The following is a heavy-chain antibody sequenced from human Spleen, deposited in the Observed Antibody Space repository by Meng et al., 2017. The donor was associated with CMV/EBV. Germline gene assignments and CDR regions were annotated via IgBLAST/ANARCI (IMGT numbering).Heavy chain of an antibody. Sequence: VSGGSIRNYYWKWIRQTPGKELEWIGYVYDSENTKYNPSLKSRVTISADTSRSQVSLRLNYVTAADTAVYFCARDRSGYFDWFDPWGQGTLVTVSS. CDR3: ARDRSGYFDWFDP. CDR1: GGSIRNYY. D-gene: IGHD3-3*01. CDR2: VYDSENT. J-gene: IGHJ5*02. V-gene: IGHV4-59*12.